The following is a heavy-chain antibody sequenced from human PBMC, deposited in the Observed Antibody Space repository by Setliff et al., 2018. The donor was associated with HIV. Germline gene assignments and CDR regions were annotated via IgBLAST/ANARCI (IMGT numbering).Heavy chain of an antibody. D-gene: IGHD3-10*01. CDR2: IKTDGSTT. V-gene: IGHV3-74*01. CDR3: ARKLRPGHGVDV. J-gene: IGHJ6*02. CDR1: GFTFSTYW. Sequence: GGSLRLSCTASGFTFSTYWMHWVRQAPGKGLVWVSRIKTDGSTTSYADSVKGRFSISRDNAKNTLFLQMNSLRAEDTAIYYCARKLRPGHGVDVWGQGTTVTVSS.